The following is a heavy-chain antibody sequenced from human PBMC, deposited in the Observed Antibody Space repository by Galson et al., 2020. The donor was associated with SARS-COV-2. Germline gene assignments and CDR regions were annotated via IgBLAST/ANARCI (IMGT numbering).Heavy chain of an antibody. D-gene: IGHD3-9*01. CDR2: IIPIFGKA. CDR1: VGTFSSYA. J-gene: IGHJ5*02. Sequence: SVNVSYKASVGTFSSYAISWLRQAPGHGLEWMGGIIPIFGKANYAQKFQGRVTITADESTSTAYMELSSLRSEDTAVYYCAGDRPHDIFSGWGWFDPCGQRTLVTVSS. CDR3: AGDRPHDIFSGWGWFDP. V-gene: IGHV1-69*13.